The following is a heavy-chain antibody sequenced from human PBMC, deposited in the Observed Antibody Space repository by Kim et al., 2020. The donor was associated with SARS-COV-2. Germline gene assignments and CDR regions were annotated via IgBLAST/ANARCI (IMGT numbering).Heavy chain of an antibody. J-gene: IGHJ4*02. V-gene: IGHV3-48*02. Sequence: YADLGKCRFTIYRDNAKNSLYLPMDSMRDEDTAVYYCARDLFVSGSYLDYWGQGTLVTVSS. D-gene: IGHD1-26*01. CDR3: ARDLFVSGSYLDY.